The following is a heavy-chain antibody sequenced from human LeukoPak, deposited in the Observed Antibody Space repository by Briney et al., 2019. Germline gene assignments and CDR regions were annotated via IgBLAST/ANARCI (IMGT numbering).Heavy chain of an antibody. CDR3: ARPRTSVRGYYYGMDV. D-gene: IGHD2-8*01. CDR2: ISNSGNTL. V-gene: IGHV3-48*04. Sequence: QSGGSLRLSCAASGFTFNSYSMNWVRQAPGKGLEWVSYISNSGNTLYYADSVKGRFTISRDNAKNSLYLQMNSLRAEDTAVYYCARPRTSVRGYYYGMDVWGQGTTVTVSS. J-gene: IGHJ6*02. CDR1: GFTFNSYS.